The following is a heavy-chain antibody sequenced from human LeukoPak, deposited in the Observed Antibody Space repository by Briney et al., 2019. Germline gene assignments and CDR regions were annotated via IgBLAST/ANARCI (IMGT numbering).Heavy chain of an antibody. CDR1: GYTFTSYA. Sequence: ASVKVSCKASGYTFTSYAMHWVRQAPGQRLEWMGWINAGNDNTKYSQKFQGRVTMTEDTSTDTAYMELSSLRSEDTAVYYCATVKKTEDKGYSSSWGIDYWGQGTLVTVSS. J-gene: IGHJ4*02. CDR3: ATVKKTEDKGYSSSWGIDY. D-gene: IGHD6-13*01. CDR2: INAGNDNT. V-gene: IGHV1-3*01.